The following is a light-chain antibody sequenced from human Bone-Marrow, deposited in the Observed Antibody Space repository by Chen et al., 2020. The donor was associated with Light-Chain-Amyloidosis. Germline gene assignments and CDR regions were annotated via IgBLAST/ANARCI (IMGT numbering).Light chain of an antibody. CDR3: TAWDGSLRCYV. CDR1: SSNIGINN. J-gene: IGLJ1*01. V-gene: IGLV1-47*01. Sequence: QSVLTKPPSASGTPGQRVTLSCSGGSSNIGINNVYWYQHFTGVAPNLLIHRNNQRLTGFPDRCSASKSGTSAYLAIKGLRTEDESDYYCTAWDGSLRCYVCGTGIEVIVL. CDR2: RNN.